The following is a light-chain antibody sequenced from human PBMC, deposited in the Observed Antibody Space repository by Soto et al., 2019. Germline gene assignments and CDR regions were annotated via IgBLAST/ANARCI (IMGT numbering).Light chain of an antibody. CDR1: QGISSY. V-gene: IGKV1-8*01. J-gene: IGKJ1*01. Sequence: AIRMTQSPSSFSASTGDRVTITCRASQGISSYLAWYQQKPGKAPKLLIYAASTLQSGVPSRFSGSGSGTDFTLTISCLQSEEFATYYCQQYYIYPPTFGQGTKVEIK. CDR3: QQYYIYPPT. CDR2: AAS.